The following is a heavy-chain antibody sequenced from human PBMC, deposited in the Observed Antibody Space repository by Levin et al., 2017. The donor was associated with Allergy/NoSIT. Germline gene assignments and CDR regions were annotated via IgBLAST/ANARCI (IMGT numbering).Heavy chain of an antibody. D-gene: IGHD1-7*01. CDR3: AKDQGNWNYYFDC. CDR1: GFTFRNYA. Sequence: SCAASGFTFRNYAMTWVRQAPGRGLEWVSAISGSGASTNYADSVKGRFTISRDNSKNTLYLQMNSLRAEDTALYYCAKDQGNWNYYFDCWGQGTLVAVSS. V-gene: IGHV3-23*01. J-gene: IGHJ4*02. CDR2: ISGSGAST.